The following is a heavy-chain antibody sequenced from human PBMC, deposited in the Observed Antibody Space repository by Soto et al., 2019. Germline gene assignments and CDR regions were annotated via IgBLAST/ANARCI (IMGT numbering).Heavy chain of an antibody. D-gene: IGHD3-9*01. J-gene: IGHJ4*02. V-gene: IGHV4-31*11. CDR2: IYYSGST. Sequence: TVYLTCAVSGGSISSGGYYWSWIRQHPGKGLEWIGYIYYSGSTYYNPPLKSRVTISVDTPKNQFSLKLSSVTAADTAVYYCARAPTDILTGHLPPSFVYSGQGTPVT. CDR3: ARAPTDILTGHLPPSFVY. CDR1: GGSISSGGYY.